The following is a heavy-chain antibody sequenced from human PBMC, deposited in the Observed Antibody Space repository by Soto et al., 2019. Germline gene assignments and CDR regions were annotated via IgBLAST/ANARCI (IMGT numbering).Heavy chain of an antibody. CDR1: GFAFRSYV. V-gene: IGHV3-30*18. CDR3: AKAGFTIFGEGFDP. D-gene: IGHD3-3*01. CDR2: ISHDGDKE. Sequence: QEQLVESGGGVVQPGSSLRLSCAASGFAFRSYVMHWVRQAPGKGLVWVALISHDGDKEYYADSVKGRFTISRDNSENTLLLRMNSLTADDSAVYFCAKAGFTIFGEGFDPWGQGTRVTVSS. J-gene: IGHJ5*02.